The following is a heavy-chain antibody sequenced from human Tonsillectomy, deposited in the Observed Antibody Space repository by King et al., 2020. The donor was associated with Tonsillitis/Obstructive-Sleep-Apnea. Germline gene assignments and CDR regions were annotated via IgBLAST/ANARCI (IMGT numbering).Heavy chain of an antibody. CDR1: GYIFTTYW. J-gene: IGHJ3*01. Sequence: ELQLVQSGAEMKKPGESLKISCKGSGYIFTTYWIGWVRQMPGKGLEWMGIIYPGDSDTRYSASFQGQVTFSADKSVTTAYLQWSSLKASDTAMYYCARRSGCTGGRCSDSFHLWGKGTLVTVSS. D-gene: IGHD2-15*01. V-gene: IGHV5-51*03. CDR2: IYPGDSDT. CDR3: ARRSGCTGGRCSDSFHL.